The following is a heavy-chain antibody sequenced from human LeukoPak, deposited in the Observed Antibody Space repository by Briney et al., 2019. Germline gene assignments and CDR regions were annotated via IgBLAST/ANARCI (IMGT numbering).Heavy chain of an antibody. Sequence: SETLSLTCTVSGGSISSYYWSWIRQPPGKGLEWIGYIYHSGSTYYNPSLKSRVTISVDRSKNQFSLKLSSVTAADTAVYYCASAGDATFDYWGQGTLVTVSS. V-gene: IGHV4-59*12. D-gene: IGHD1-26*01. CDR2: IYHSGST. CDR1: GGSISSYY. J-gene: IGHJ4*02. CDR3: ASAGDATFDY.